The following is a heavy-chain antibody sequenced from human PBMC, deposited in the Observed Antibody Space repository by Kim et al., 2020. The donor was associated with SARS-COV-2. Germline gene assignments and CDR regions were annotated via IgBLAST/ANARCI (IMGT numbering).Heavy chain of an antibody. V-gene: IGHV4-31*03. D-gene: IGHD3-22*01. CDR2: IYYSGST. J-gene: IGHJ4*02. CDR1: GGSISSGGYY. CDR3: ARGPSQNMIVVV. Sequence: SETLSLTCTVSGGSISSGGYYWSWIRQHPGKGLEWIGYIYYSGSTYYNPSLKSRVTISVDTSKNQFSLKLSSVTAADTAVYYCARGPSQNMIVVVWGQGTLVTVSS.